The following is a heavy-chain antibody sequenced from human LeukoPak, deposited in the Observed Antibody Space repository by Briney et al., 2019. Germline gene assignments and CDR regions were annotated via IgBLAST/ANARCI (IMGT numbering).Heavy chain of an antibody. J-gene: IGHJ1*01. CDR1: GHSIINSYY. V-gene: IGHV4-38-2*02. Sequence: SETLSLTCTVSGHSIINSYYWGWIRQPPGKGLEWIGSIYHSGATYYNPSLKSRVTISIDTSKNQFSLKLKSVTAADTAVYYCARAVDSSGFSSFQHWGQGTLVSVSS. CDR2: IYHSGAT. D-gene: IGHD3-22*01. CDR3: ARAVDSSGFSSFQH.